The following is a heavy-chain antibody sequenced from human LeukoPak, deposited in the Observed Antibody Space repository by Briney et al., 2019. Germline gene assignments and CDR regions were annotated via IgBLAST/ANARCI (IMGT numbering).Heavy chain of an antibody. J-gene: IGHJ3*02. CDR3: ARELTEAFDI. V-gene: IGHV4-59*01. CDR2: ILYSGPT. Sequence: KPSETLSLTCSLSGGSISSYYCSWIRHPPGKGRGWSVYILYSGPTNYNPSLKSRVTISVDTSKIQFSLELSSVTAADTGVYYCARELTEAFDIWGQGTMVTVSS. CDR1: GGSISSYY.